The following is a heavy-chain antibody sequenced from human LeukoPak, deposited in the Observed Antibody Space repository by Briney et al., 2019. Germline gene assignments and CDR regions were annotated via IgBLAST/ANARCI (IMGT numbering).Heavy chain of an antibody. D-gene: IGHD1-26*01. V-gene: IGHV4-39*07. Sequence: PSETLSLTCTVSGGSISGSSYYWGWIRQPPGKGLEWIGSIYYSGSTYYNPSLKSRVTISVDKSKNQFSLKLSSVTAADTAVYYCARDEWEAGITVVRGIRYSGSYFNLWGQGTLVTVSS. CDR1: GGSISGSSYY. CDR2: IYYSGST. J-gene: IGHJ4*02. CDR3: ARDEWEAGITVVRGIRYSGSYFNL.